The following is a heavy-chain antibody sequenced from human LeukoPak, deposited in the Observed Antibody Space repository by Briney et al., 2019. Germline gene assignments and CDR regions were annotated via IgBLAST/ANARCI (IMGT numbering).Heavy chain of an antibody. D-gene: IGHD2-2*01. Sequence: TGGSLRLSCAASGFTFSSYEMNWVRRAPEKGLEWVSYISSRGSTMYYADSVKGRFTISRDNAKNSLYLQMNSLRAEDTAVYYCASSKTALPDYWGQGTLVTVSS. CDR2: ISSRGSTM. V-gene: IGHV3-48*03. J-gene: IGHJ4*02. CDR1: GFTFSSYE. CDR3: ASSKTALPDY.